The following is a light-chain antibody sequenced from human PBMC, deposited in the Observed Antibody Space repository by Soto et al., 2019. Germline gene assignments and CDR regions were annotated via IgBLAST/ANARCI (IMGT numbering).Light chain of an antibody. J-gene: IGLJ1*01. Sequence: QSVLTQPPSASGTPGQRVTVSCSGSSSNIGSNTVNWYQQLPGTAPKLLIHNNSQRPSGVPDRFSGSKSGTSASLAISGLQSEDEADYHCAAWDDSLNGYVFGTVTKVTVL. CDR1: SSNIGSNT. CDR2: NNS. CDR3: AAWDDSLNGYV. V-gene: IGLV1-44*01.